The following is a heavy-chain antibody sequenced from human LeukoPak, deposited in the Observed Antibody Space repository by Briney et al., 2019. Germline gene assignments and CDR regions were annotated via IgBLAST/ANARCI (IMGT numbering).Heavy chain of an antibody. CDR3: ARSDGYKACLFDY. V-gene: IGHV1-69*13. CDR1: GGTFSSYA. CDR2: IIPIFGTA. J-gene: IGHJ4*02. Sequence: ASVKVSCKASGGTFSSYAISWVRQAPGQGLEWMGGIIPIFGTANYAQKFQGRVTITADESTSTAYMELSSLRSEDTAVYYCARSDGYKACLFDYWGQGTLVTVSS. D-gene: IGHD5-24*01.